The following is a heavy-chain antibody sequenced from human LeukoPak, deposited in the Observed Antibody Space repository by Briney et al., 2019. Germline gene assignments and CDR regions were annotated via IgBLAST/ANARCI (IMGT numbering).Heavy chain of an antibody. Sequence: ASVKVSCKASGGTFSGYSVSWVRQAPGQGLEWMGRFIPIIDIANYAQKFQGRVSIELSSLRPEDTAMYYCARDAHEGGNSYNYGLDVWGQGTAVTVSS. CDR3: ARDAHEGGNSYNYGLDV. D-gene: IGHD3-16*01. J-gene: IGHJ6*02. V-gene: IGHV1-69*10. CDR1: GGTFSGYS. CDR2: FIPIIDIA.